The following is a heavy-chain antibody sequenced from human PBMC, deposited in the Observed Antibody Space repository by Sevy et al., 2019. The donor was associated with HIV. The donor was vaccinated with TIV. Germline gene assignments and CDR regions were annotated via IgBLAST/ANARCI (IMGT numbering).Heavy chain of an antibody. D-gene: IGHD1-1*01. CDR3: AREIGGGNSF. J-gene: IGHJ4*02. CDR1: GFTFSSFW. Sequence: GGSLRLSCAASGFTFSSFWMHWVRQAPGKGLEWVANRKQDGSEKYYVHSVKGRFTISRDNAKNSLYLQMNSLRAEDTAVYYCAREIGGGNSFWGQGTLVTVSS. CDR2: RKQDGSEK. V-gene: IGHV3-7*01.